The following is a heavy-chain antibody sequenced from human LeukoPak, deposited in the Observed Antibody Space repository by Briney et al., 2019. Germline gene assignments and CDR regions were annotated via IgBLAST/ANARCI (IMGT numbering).Heavy chain of an antibody. CDR3: ARRAYDVPFLDY. Sequence: GGSLRLSCAASGFTFSDHSMNWVRQAPGKGLEWVGRVTNKANNYTSQYAASVKDRFTISRDNSENSLYLQMNSLKTEDTAVYYCARRAYDVPFLDYWGQGTLVTVSS. CDR2: VTNKANNYTS. CDR1: GFTFSDHS. D-gene: IGHD2-21*01. J-gene: IGHJ4*02. V-gene: IGHV3-72*01.